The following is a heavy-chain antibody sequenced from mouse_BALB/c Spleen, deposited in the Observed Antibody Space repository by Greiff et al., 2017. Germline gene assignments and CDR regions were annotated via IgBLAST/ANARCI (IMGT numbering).Heavy chain of an antibody. CDR1: GYTFTDYW. V-gene: IGHV1-69*01. Sequence: QVHVKQPGAELVMPGASVKMSCKASGYTFTDYWMHWVKQRPGQGLEWIGAIDTSDSYTSYNQKFKGKATLTVDESSSTAYMQLSSLTSEDSAVYYCARSDYWGQGTTLTVSS. J-gene: IGHJ2*01. CDR2: IDTSDSYT. CDR3: ARSDY.